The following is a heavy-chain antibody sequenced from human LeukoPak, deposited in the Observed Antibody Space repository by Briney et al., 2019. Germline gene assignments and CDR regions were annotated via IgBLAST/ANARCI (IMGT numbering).Heavy chain of an antibody. D-gene: IGHD1-26*01. CDR3: AKAVGATLARAFDI. CDR2: ISWNSGSI. CDR1: GFTFSSYA. J-gene: IGHJ3*02. Sequence: GGSLRLSCAASGFTFSSYAMSWVRQAPGKGLEWVSGISWNSGSIGYADSVKGRFTISRDNAKNSLYLQMNSLKAEDTALYYCAKAVGATLARAFDIWGQGTMVTVSS. V-gene: IGHV3-9*01.